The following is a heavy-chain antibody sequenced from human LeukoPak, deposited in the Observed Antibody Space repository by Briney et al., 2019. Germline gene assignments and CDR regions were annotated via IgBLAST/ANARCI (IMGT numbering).Heavy chain of an antibody. V-gene: IGHV1-8*01. Sequence: ASVKVSCKASGYTFTSYDINWVRQATGQGLEWMGWMNPNSGNTGYAQKFQGRVTMTRNTSISTAHMELSSLRSEDTAVYYCAKIRRIAARPAWFDPWGQGTLVTVSS. CDR2: MNPNSGNT. CDR1: GYTFTSYD. D-gene: IGHD6-6*01. CDR3: AKIRRIAARPAWFDP. J-gene: IGHJ5*02.